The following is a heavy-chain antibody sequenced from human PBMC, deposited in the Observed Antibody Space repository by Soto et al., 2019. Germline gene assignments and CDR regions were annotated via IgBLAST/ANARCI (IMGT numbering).Heavy chain of an antibody. Sequence: GGSLRLSCAASGFTVSSSYMSWVRQAPGKGLEWVSVIYSGGSTYYADSVKGRFTISRDNSKNTLYLQMNSLRAEDTAVYYCAREEGSSWYDPFDYWGQGTLVTVSS. J-gene: IGHJ4*02. CDR3: AREEGSSWYDPFDY. V-gene: IGHV3-66*01. CDR1: GFTVSSSY. D-gene: IGHD6-13*01. CDR2: IYSGGST.